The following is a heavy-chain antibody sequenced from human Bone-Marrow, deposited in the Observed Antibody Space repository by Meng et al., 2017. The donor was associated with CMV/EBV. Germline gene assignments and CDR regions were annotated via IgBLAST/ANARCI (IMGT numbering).Heavy chain of an antibody. CDR1: GYTFNSYG. CDR2: ISAYNGNT. J-gene: IGHJ6*02. Sequence: ASVKVSCKASGYTFNSYGISWVRQAPGQGLEWMGWISAYNGNTNYAQKLQGRVTMTTDTSTSTAYMELRSLRSDDTAVYYCARERERVYCSSTSCYTTYYYYYGMDVWGQGTTVTVSS. D-gene: IGHD2-2*02. CDR3: ARERERVYCSSTSCYTTYYYYYGMDV. V-gene: IGHV1-18*01.